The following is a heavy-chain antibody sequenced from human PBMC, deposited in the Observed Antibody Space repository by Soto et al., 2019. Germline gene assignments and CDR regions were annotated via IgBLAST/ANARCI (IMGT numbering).Heavy chain of an antibody. CDR2: IIPKLGSA. J-gene: IGHJ4*01. CDR3: ARGGDGYSFGAVY. D-gene: IGHD2-21*01. V-gene: IGHV1-69*01. CDR1: GGGNLRDYR. Sequence: QVQLVQSGAEVKEPGSSVKVSCKASGGGNLRDYRTTWVRRAPGQGLEWMGGIIPKLGSANYAQNFQGRVTVTADESTNTVYMELRSLRSDDTAVYYCARGGDGYSFGAVYWGHGTPVTVSS.